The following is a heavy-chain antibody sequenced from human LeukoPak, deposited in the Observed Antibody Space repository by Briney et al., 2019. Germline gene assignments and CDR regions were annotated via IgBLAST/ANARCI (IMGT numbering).Heavy chain of an antibody. CDR2: INPNTGGT. CDR3: ARSTSDWLLQILDY. CDR1: GNTFTGYY. J-gene: IGHJ4*02. D-gene: IGHD3/OR15-3a*01. Sequence: ASVKVSCKASGNTFTGYYMHWVRQAPGQGLEWIGWINPNTGGTTNAQKFQGRVTMTRDTSISTAYMELSSLTSDDTAVYYCARSTSDWLLQILDYWGQGTLVTVSS. V-gene: IGHV1-2*02.